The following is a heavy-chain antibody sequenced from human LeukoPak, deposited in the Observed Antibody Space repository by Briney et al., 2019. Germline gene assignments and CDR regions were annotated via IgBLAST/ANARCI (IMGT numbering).Heavy chain of an antibody. Sequence: PSETLSLTCTVSGGSISSYYWSWIRQPPGKGLEWIGYIYYSGSTNYNPSLKSRVTISVDTSKNQFSLKLSSVTAADTAVYYCARRNDYSHNRYWYFDLWGRGTLVTVSS. V-gene: IGHV4-59*08. CDR2: IYYSGST. CDR1: GGSISSYY. J-gene: IGHJ2*01. CDR3: ARRNDYSHNRYWYFDL. D-gene: IGHD4-11*01.